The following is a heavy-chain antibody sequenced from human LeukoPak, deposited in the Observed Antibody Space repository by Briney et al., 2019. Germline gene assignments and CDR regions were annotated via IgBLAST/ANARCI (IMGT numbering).Heavy chain of an antibody. J-gene: IGHJ4*02. CDR1: GGSISSYY. CDR2: IYYSGST. D-gene: IGHD2-8*02. V-gene: IGHV4-59*01. Sequence: SETLSLTCTVSGGSISSYYWSWIRQPPGKGLEWIGFIYYSGSTNYNPSLKSRVTISVDTSKNQFSLKVSSVTAADTAVYYCARGLVDTLLDYWGQGALVTVSS. CDR3: ARGLVDTLLDY.